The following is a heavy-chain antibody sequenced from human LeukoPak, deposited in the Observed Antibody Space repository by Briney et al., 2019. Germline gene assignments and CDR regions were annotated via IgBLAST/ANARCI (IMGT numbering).Heavy chain of an antibody. V-gene: IGHV1-18*01. CDR1: GYTFTSYG. CDR3: ARDAMFDYGDYGDFDY. Sequence: ASVKVSCKASGYTFTSYGISWVRQAPGQGLEWMGWISAYNGNTNYAQELQGRVTMTTNTSTSTAYMELRSLRSDDTAVYYCARDAMFDYGDYGDFDYWGQGTLITVSS. CDR2: ISAYNGNT. D-gene: IGHD4-17*01. J-gene: IGHJ4*02.